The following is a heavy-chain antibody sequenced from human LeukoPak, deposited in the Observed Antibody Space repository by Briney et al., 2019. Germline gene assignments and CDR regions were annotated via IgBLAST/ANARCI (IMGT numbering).Heavy chain of an antibody. CDR3: AREMRGYDFWSGSPNGMDV. D-gene: IGHD3-3*01. V-gene: IGHV3-13*01. J-gene: IGHJ6*02. Sequence: PGGSLRLSCAASGFTFSSYDMHWVRQDTGKGLEWVSAIGTAGDTYYPGSVKGRFTISRENAKNSLYLQMNSLRAEDTAVYYCAREMRGYDFWSGSPNGMDVWGQGTTVTVSS. CDR2: IGTAGDT. CDR1: GFTFSSYD.